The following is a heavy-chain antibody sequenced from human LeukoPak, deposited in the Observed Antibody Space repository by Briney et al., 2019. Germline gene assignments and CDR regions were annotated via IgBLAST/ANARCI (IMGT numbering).Heavy chain of an antibody. V-gene: IGHV1-2*02. CDR2: INPDSGAT. J-gene: IGHJ6*03. CDR3: ATEGRWMVSALRRRHHMGV. Sequence: ASVKVSCKASGYTFTGYYMHWVRQAPGQGVEWMGWINPDSGATSYAQKFQGRVTVTRDTSISTAYMQLTRLRSNDTAVYYFATEGRWMVSALRRRHHMGVWGKGTTVIVAS. CDR1: GYTFTGYY. D-gene: IGHD2-8*01.